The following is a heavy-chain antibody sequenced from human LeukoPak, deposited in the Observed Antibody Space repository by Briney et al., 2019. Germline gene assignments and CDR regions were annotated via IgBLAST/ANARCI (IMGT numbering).Heavy chain of an antibody. Sequence: PSETLSLTCTVSGGSISSSSYYWGWIRQPPGKGLEWIGSIYYSGSTYYNPSLKSRVTISVDTSKNQSSLKLSSVTAADTAVYYCARVYRRWGYYDYVWGSYRNNNWFDPWGQGTLVTVSS. CDR1: GGSISSSSYY. D-gene: IGHD3-16*02. CDR2: IYYSGST. J-gene: IGHJ5*02. V-gene: IGHV4-39*01. CDR3: ARVYRRWGYYDYVWGSYRNNNWFDP.